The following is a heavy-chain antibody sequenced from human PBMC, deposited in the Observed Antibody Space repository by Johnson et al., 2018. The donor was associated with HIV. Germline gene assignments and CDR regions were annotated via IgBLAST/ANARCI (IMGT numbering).Heavy chain of an antibody. Sequence: EVQLVESGGGVVQPGRSLRLSCAASGFTFSSYAMNSVRQAPGKGLEWVSAISGRGGSTYYADSVKGRFTISRDNSKNTLYLQMNSLRAEDTALYYCARVVVWIVVSHAFDIWGQGTMVTVSS. CDR3: ARVVVWIVVSHAFDI. J-gene: IGHJ3*02. V-gene: IGHV3-23*04. CDR1: GFTFSSYA. CDR2: ISGRGGST. D-gene: IGHD3-22*01.